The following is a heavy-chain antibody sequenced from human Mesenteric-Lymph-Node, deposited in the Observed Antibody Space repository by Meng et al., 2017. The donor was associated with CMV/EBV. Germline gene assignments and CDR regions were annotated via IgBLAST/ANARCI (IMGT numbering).Heavy chain of an antibody. D-gene: IGHD2-2*02. J-gene: IGHJ6*02. CDR3: ARGGDIVVVPAAILDGDRYYYGMDV. V-gene: IGHV3-66*02. CDR2: IYSGGST. Sequence: GESLKISCAASGFTVSSNYMSWVRQAPGKGLEWVSVIYSGGSTYYADSVKGRFTISRDNSKNTLYLQMNSLRAEDTAVYYCARGGDIVVVPAAILDGDRYYYGMDVWGQGTTVTVSS. CDR1: GFTVSSNY.